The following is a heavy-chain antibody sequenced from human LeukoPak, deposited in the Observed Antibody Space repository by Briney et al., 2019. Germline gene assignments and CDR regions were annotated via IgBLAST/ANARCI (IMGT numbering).Heavy chain of an antibody. J-gene: IGHJ4*02. D-gene: IGHD2-15*01. CDR2: IYSGGST. V-gene: IGHV3-53*01. Sequence: GGSLRLSCAASGFTVSSNYMSWVRQAPGKGLEWVSVIYSGGSTYYADSVKGRFTISRDNSKNTLYLQMNSLRAEGTAVYYCARDPRYCSGGSCVDYWGQETLVTVSS. CDR3: ARDPRYCSGGSCVDY. CDR1: GFTVSSNY.